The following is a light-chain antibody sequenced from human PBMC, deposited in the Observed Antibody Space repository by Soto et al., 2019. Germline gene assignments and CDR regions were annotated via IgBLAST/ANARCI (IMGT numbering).Light chain of an antibody. CDR1: QTISSY. J-gene: IGKJ2*01. V-gene: IGKV1-39*01. CDR2: AAS. Sequence: DIQMTQSPSSLSASVGDRVTITCRASQTISSYLNWYQQKPGKAPKLLISAASTLQSGVPSRFSGSGSGTDFTLTISNLQPEDFATYYCQQSYSTLGYTFGQGTKLEIK. CDR3: QQSYSTLGYT.